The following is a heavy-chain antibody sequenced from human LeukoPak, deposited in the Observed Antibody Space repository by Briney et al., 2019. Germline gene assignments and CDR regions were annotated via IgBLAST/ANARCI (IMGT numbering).Heavy chain of an antibody. J-gene: IGHJ4*02. D-gene: IGHD6-13*01. Sequence: PGGSLRLSCAASGFTFSSYAMHWVRQAPGKGLEWVAVISYDGSSKYYADSVKGRFTISRDNSKNSLYLQMNSLRAEDTAVYYCVMDTFSSSAGVDYWGQGTLVTVSS. CDR2: ISYDGSSK. CDR3: VMDTFSSSAGVDY. CDR1: GFTFSSYA. V-gene: IGHV3-30-3*01.